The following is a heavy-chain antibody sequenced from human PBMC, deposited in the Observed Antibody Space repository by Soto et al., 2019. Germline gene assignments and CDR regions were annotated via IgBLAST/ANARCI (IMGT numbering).Heavy chain of an antibody. CDR3: ATDSPIVGAFDV. J-gene: IGHJ3*01. CDR1: GGTFSSYA. Sequence: ASVKVSCKASGGTFSSYAISWVRQAPGKGLEWMGGFDPAKDQIIYAQKFQGRVIMTEDTSTDTAYMELSSLRSEDTAVYYCATDSPIVGAFDVWGQGTMVTVSS. D-gene: IGHD1-26*01. CDR2: FDPAKDQI. V-gene: IGHV1-24*01.